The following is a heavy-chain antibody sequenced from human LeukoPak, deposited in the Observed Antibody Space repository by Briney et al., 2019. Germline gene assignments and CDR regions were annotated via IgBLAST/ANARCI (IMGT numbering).Heavy chain of an antibody. J-gene: IGHJ5*02. CDR1: GFTFSSYW. CDR2: INSDGSST. V-gene: IGHV3-74*01. Sequence: GGSLRLSCAASGFTFSSYWMHWVRQAPGKGLVWVSRINSDGSSTSYADSVEGRFTISRDNAKNTLYLQMNSLRAEDTAVYYCARDLGGYYYGSGSYSPYNWFDPWGQGTLVTVSS. D-gene: IGHD3-10*01. CDR3: ARDLGGYYYGSGSYSPYNWFDP.